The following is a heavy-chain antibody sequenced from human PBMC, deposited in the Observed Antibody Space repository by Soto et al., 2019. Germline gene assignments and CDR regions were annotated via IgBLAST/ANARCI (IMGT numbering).Heavy chain of an antibody. Sequence: TLSLTCAFYGGSFSGYYWSWIRQPPGKGLEWIGEINHSGSTNYNPSLKSRVTISVDTSKNQFSLKLSSVTAADTAVYYCARAPYSSGVDYWGQGTLVTVSS. CDR2: INHSGST. CDR3: ARAPYSSGVDY. D-gene: IGHD6-19*01. V-gene: IGHV4-34*01. J-gene: IGHJ4*02. CDR1: GGSFSGYY.